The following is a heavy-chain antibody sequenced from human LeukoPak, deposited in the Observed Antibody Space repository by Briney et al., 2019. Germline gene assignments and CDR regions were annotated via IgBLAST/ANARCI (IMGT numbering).Heavy chain of an antibody. Sequence: SETLSLTCTVSGYSISSGYYWGWIRQPPGKGLEWIGSIYHSGSTYYNPSLKSRVTISVDTSKNQFSLKLSSVTAADTAVYYCAIQLWFGAFDIWGQGTMATVSS. CDR1: GYSISSGYY. V-gene: IGHV4-38-2*02. CDR2: IYHSGST. J-gene: IGHJ3*02. D-gene: IGHD5-18*01. CDR3: AIQLWFGAFDI.